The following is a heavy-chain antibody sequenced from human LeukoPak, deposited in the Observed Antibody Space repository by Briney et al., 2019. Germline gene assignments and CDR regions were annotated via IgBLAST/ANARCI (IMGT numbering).Heavy chain of an antibody. CDR3: ARQYYDFWSGFYTADYCFDY. Sequence: GGSLRLSCAVSGFTFSSSWMSWVRQAPGKGLEWVANIKQDGSDKYYADSVKGRFTISRDNAKNSLYLQMNSLRAEDSAVYYCARQYYDFWSGFYTADYCFDYWGQGTLVTVSS. D-gene: IGHD3-3*01. CDR2: IKQDGSDK. V-gene: IGHV3-7*01. J-gene: IGHJ4*02. CDR1: GFTFSSSW.